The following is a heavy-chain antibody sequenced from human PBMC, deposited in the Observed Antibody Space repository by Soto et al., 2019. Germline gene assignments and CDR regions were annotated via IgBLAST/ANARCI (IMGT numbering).Heavy chain of an antibody. V-gene: IGHV5-51*01. CDR3: ARGDRGEY. CDR1: VYSFTSFC. J-gene: IGHJ4*02. CDR2: IYVDDSET. Sequence: EYLNTSSKGSVYSFTSFCIAWVRQMPGKGLEWMGIIYVDDSETRYSPSFQGQVTISAEKSINTAYLQWNSLKASDTAIYYCARGDRGEYWGQGTMVTVSS. D-gene: IGHD2-21*02.